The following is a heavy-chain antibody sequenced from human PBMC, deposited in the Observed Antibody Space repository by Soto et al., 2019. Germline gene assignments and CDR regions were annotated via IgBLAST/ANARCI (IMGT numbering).Heavy chain of an antibody. V-gene: IGHV3-21*01. CDR1: GFTFSSYS. CDR3: ARDRYSGYDSSSFDAFDI. J-gene: IGHJ3*02. D-gene: IGHD5-12*01. Sequence: GGPLRVSCAASGFTFSSYSMNWVRQAPGKGLEWVSSISSSSSYIYYADSVKGRFTISRDNAKNSLYLQMNSLRAEDTAVYYCARDRYSGYDSSSFDAFDIWGQGTMVTVSS. CDR2: ISSSSSYI.